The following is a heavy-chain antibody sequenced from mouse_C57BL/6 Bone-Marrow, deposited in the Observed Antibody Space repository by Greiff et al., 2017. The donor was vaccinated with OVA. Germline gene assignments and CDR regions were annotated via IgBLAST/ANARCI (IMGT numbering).Heavy chain of an antibody. CDR2: INPSTGGT. D-gene: IGHD4-1*01. CDR1: GYSFTGYY. J-gene: IGHJ3*01. CDR3: ARGGTSAFAY. Sequence: VQLKQSGPELMKPGASVKISCKASGYSFTGYYMNWVKQSPEKSLEWIGEINPSTGGTTYNQKFKAKATLTVDKSSSTAYMQLKSLTSEDSAVYYCARGGTSAFAYWGQGTLVTVSA. V-gene: IGHV1-42*01.